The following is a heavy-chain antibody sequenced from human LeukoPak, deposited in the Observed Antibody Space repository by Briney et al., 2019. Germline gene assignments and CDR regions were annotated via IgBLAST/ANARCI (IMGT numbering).Heavy chain of an antibody. V-gene: IGHV3-23*01. Sequence: GGSLRLSCAASRFTFSTYAMSWVRQAPGRGLEWVSTISGSGGSTYYADSVKVRFTISIDNSKNMLYLQMNSLRAEDTAVYDCATDRDSGTPRFDFWGQGTLVTVSS. J-gene: IGHJ4*02. CDR3: ATDRDSGTPRFDF. D-gene: IGHD3-10*01. CDR2: ISGSGGST. CDR1: RFTFSTYA.